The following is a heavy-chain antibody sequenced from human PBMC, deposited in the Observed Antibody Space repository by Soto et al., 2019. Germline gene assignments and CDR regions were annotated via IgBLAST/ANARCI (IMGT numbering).Heavy chain of an antibody. CDR3: ARQSGIFDY. CDR2: IYYSGST. J-gene: IGHJ4*02. Sequence: QVQLQESGPGLVKPSETLSLTCTVSGGSISSYYWSWIRQPPGKGLEWIGYIYYSGSTNYHPSLKSRVTISVDTSKNQFSLKLSSVTAADTAVYYCARQSGIFDYWGQGTLVTVSS. CDR1: GGSISSYY. V-gene: IGHV4-59*08.